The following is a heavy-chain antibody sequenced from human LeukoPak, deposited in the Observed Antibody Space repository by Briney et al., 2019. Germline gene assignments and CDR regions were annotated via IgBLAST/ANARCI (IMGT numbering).Heavy chain of an antibody. D-gene: IGHD4-17*01. J-gene: IGHJ4*02. Sequence: GASVKVSCKAFGYTFTSNYMHWVRQAPGQGPEWMGVISPSGGSTTYAQKFQGRVTLTRDMSTSTDYLELSSLRSEDTAVYYCATELRHLDYWGQGTLVTVSS. CDR2: ISPSGGST. V-gene: IGHV1-46*01. CDR3: ATELRHLDY. CDR1: GYTFTSNY.